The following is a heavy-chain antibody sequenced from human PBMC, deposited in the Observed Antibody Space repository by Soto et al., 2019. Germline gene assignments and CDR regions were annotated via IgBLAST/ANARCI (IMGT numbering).Heavy chain of an antibody. CDR2: VYYSGST. Sequence: QLQLQESGPGLVKPSETLSLTCTVSGGSISSSSYYWGWIRQPPGKGLEWIGRVYYSGSTYYNPSLKSRVTISVDTSKNQFSQKLSSVTAADTAVYYCARHFRGNYGMDVWGQGTTVTVSS. CDR3: ARHFRGNYGMDV. V-gene: IGHV4-39*01. J-gene: IGHJ6*02. CDR1: GGSISSSSYY. D-gene: IGHD3-10*01.